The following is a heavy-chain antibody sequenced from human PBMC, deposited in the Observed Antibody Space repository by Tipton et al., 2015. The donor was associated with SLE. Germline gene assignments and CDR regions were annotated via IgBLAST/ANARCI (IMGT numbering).Heavy chain of an antibody. CDR1: GGSVSGYY. J-gene: IGHJ4*02. D-gene: IGHD3-3*01. V-gene: IGHV4-34*01. Sequence: GLVKPSETLSLTCGVYGGSVSGYYWTWIRQPPGKGLEWIGEINQSGSTNYNPSLRSRVTISVDTSNNQFSLKVTPMTAADTAVYYCARQNDFWSGFSLDYWGQGTLVTVSS. CDR3: ARQNDFWSGFSLDY. CDR2: INQSGST.